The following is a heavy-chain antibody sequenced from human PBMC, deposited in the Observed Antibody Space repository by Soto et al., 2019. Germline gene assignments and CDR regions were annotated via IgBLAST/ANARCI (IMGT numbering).Heavy chain of an antibody. J-gene: IGHJ5*01. D-gene: IGHD2-15*01. CDR2: INPDNGNT. CDR1: GYTFTRYT. Sequence: ASVKVSCKASGYTFTRYTMNWGRQAPGQRLEWMGWINPDNGNTKSSQKFQDRVIITRDTSASTAYMDLSSLRSEDTAVYYCARGIATGQLDPWGQGTLVTVPQ. CDR3: ARGIATGQLDP. V-gene: IGHV1-3*01.